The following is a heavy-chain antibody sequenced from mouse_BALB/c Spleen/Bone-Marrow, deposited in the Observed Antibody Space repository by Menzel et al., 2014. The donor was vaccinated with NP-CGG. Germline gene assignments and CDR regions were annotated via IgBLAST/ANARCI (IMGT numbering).Heavy chain of an antibody. CDR2: IDPENGDT. Sequence: EVQLQESGAELVRSGASVKLSCTASGFNIKDYYMHWVKQRPEQGLAWIGWIDPENGDTEYAPKFQGKATMTADTSSNTAYLQLSSLTSEDTAVYYCSYGNFAMDYWGQGTSVTVSS. J-gene: IGHJ4*01. CDR3: SYGNFAMDY. D-gene: IGHD2-1*01. CDR1: GFNIKDYY. V-gene: IGHV14-4*02.